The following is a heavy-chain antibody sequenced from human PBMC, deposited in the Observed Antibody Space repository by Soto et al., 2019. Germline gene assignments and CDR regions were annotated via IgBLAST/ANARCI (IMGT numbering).Heavy chain of an antibody. CDR2: ISGSGGST. J-gene: IGHJ4*02. CDR1: GFTFSSYA. D-gene: IGHD3-9*01. Sequence: PGGSLRLSCAASGFTFSSYAMSWVRQAPGKGLEWVSAISGSGGSTYYADSVRGRFTISRDNSKNTLYLQMNSLRAEDTAVYYCAKDARDILTGYYSHGYWGQGTLVTASS. V-gene: IGHV3-23*01. CDR3: AKDARDILTGYYSHGY.